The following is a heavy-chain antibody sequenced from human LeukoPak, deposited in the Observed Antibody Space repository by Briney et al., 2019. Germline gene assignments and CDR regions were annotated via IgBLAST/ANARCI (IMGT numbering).Heavy chain of an antibody. Sequence: PGGSLRLSCAASGFTFSNYDMHWVRQATGKGLEWVSAIGIGGDTYYPGSVKGRFTISRENAKNSLYLQMNSLRAGDTAVYYCARGGIPVTGIDEVDYRGQGTLVTVSS. D-gene: IGHD2-21*02. CDR1: GFTFSNYD. V-gene: IGHV3-13*01. J-gene: IGHJ4*02. CDR2: IGIGGDT. CDR3: ARGGIPVTGIDEVDY.